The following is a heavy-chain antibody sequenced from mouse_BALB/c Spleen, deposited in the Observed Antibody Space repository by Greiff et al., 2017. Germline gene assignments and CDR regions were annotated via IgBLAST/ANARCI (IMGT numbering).Heavy chain of an antibody. CDR2: IRNKANGYTT. CDR3: ARDPDYYGSSYYFDY. V-gene: IGHV7-3*02. Sequence: EVKLVESGGGLVQPGGSLRLSCATSGFTFTDYYMSWVRQPPGKALEWLGFIRNKANGYTTEYSASVKGRFTISRDTSQSILYLQMNTLRAEDSATYYCARDPDYYGSSYYFDYWGQGTTLTVSS. CDR1: GFTFTDYY. D-gene: IGHD1-1*01. J-gene: IGHJ2*01.